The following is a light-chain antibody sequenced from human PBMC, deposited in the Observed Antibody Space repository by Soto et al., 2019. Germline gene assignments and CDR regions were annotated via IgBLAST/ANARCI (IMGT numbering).Light chain of an antibody. Sequence: EIVLTQSPGTLSLSPGERATLSCRASQSVSSNYLAWYQQKPGQAPRLLMYGAYSRATGVHDRFSGWGSGTDFTLTISRLEPEDFAVYYCHQYGTSPQTFGQGTKVDIK. J-gene: IGKJ1*01. CDR2: GAY. V-gene: IGKV3-20*01. CDR3: HQYGTSPQT. CDR1: QSVSSNY.